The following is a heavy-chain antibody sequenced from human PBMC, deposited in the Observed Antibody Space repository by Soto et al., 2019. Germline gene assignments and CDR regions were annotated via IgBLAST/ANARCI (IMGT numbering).Heavy chain of an antibody. J-gene: IGHJ3*02. CDR1: GYSFTSYW. CDR2: IYPGDSDT. D-gene: IGHD3-22*01. V-gene: IGHV5-51*01. Sequence: GESLKISCKGSGYSFTSYWIGWVRQMPGKGLEWMGIIYPGDSDTRYSPSFQGQVTISADKSIRTAYLQWSSLKASDTAMYYCASSATYYYDSSGYYPTSAFDIWGQGTMVTVSS. CDR3: ASSATYYYDSSGYYPTSAFDI.